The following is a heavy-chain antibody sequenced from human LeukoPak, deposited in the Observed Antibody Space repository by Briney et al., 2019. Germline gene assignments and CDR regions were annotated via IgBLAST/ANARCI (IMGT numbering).Heavy chain of an antibody. D-gene: IGHD3-3*01. Sequence: VASVKVSCKASGYTFSNYAIHWVRQAPGQGLEWTGWINAGNGDTKYSQNLQGRVTITRDTSASIVYMELSSLRSEDTAVYYCARASLRFLEWFPMDVWGQGTTVTVSS. CDR1: GYTFSNYA. CDR2: INAGNGDT. J-gene: IGHJ6*02. CDR3: ARASLRFLEWFPMDV. V-gene: IGHV1-3*01.